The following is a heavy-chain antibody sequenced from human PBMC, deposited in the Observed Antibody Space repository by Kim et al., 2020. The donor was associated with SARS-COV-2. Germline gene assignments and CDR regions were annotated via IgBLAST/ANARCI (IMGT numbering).Heavy chain of an antibody. V-gene: IGHV4-4*02. Sequence: SETLSLTCAVSGGSISSSNWWSWVRQPPGKGLEWIGEIYHSGSTNYNPSLKSRVTISVDKSKNQLSLKLSSVTAADTAVYYCARERVYYDSSGYYYYYYGMDVWGQGTTVTVSS. CDR2: IYHSGST. D-gene: IGHD3-22*01. CDR1: GGSISSSNW. CDR3: ARERVYYDSSGYYYYYYGMDV. J-gene: IGHJ6*02.